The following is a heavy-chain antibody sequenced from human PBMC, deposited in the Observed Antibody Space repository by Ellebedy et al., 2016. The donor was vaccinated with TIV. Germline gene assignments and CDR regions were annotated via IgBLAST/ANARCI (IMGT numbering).Heavy chain of an antibody. CDR3: AKASYGSGMEGGMDV. CDR1: GFTFSSYG. D-gene: IGHD3-10*01. Sequence: GGSLRLXXAASGFTFSSYGMHWVRQAPGKGLEWVAVISYDGSNKYYADSVKGRFTISRDNSKNTLYLQMNSLRAEDTAVYYCAKASYGSGMEGGMDVWGQGTTVTVSS. J-gene: IGHJ6*02. CDR2: ISYDGSNK. V-gene: IGHV3-30*18.